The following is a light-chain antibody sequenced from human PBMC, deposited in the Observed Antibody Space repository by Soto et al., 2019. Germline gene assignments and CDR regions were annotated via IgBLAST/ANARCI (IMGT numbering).Light chain of an antibody. V-gene: IGLV1-47*01. CDR1: SSNIGSNY. CDR2: RNN. CDR3: AAWDDSLSLCV. J-gene: IGLJ7*01. Sequence: QSVLTQPTSASGTPGQRVTISCSGSSSNIGSNYVYWYQQLPGTAPKLLIYRNNQRPSGVPDRFSGSKSGTSASLAISGLRSEDEADYYCAAWDDSLSLCVFGTGTQLTVL.